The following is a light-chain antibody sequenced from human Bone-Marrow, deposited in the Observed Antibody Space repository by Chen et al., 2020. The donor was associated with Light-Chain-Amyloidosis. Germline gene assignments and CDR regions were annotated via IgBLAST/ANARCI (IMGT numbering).Light chain of an antibody. CDR1: NLGSTS. V-gene: IGLV3-21*02. CDR2: DAS. Sequence: SYVLTQPSSVSVAPGQTATIACGGNNLGSTSVNWYQQTPGQAPLLVVYDASDRPSGIPERGAGSNSGNTATLTISRVEAGNEADDYCQVWDRSSDRPVFGGGTKLTVL. CDR3: QVWDRSSDRPV. J-gene: IGLJ3*02.